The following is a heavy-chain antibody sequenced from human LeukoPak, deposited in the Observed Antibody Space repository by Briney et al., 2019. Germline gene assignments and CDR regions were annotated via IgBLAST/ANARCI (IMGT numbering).Heavy chain of an antibody. D-gene: IGHD3-10*01. CDR2: IYYSGGT. CDR3: ARVTITMVRGVPSPRNYYYYGMDV. Sequence: SETLSLTCTVSGGSISSGDYYWSWIRQPPGKGLEWIGYIYYSGGTYYNPSLKSRVTISVDTSKNQFSLKLSSVTAADTAVYYCARVTITMVRGVPSPRNYYYYGMDVWGKGTTVTVSS. V-gene: IGHV4-30-4*01. CDR1: GGSISSGDYY. J-gene: IGHJ6*04.